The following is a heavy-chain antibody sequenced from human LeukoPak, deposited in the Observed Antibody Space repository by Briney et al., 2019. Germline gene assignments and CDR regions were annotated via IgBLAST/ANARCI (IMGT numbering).Heavy chain of an antibody. D-gene: IGHD3-22*01. CDR3: ATVEGGYYDSSGPYYFDY. J-gene: IGHJ4*02. CDR1: GYTLTELS. CDR2: FDPEDGET. V-gene: IGHV1-24*01. Sequence: ASVKVSCKVSGYTLTELSMHWARQAPGKGLEWMGGFDPEDGETIYAQKFQGRVTMTEDTSTDTAYMELSSLRSEDTAVYYCATVEGGYYDSSGPYYFDYWGQGTLVTVSS.